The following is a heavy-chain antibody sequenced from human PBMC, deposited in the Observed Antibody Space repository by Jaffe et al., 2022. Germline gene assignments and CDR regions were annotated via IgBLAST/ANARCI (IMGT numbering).Heavy chain of an antibody. CDR3: ATAYPLAYCGGDCSNDAFDI. D-gene: IGHD2-21*01. J-gene: IGHJ3*02. CDR1: GGSISSSSYY. Sequence: QLQLQESGPGLVKPSETLSLTCTVSGGSISSSSYYWGWIRQPPGKGLEWIGSIYYSGSTYYNPSLKSRVTISVDTSKNQFSLKLSSVTAADTAVYYCATAYPLAYCGGDCSNDAFDIWGQGTMVTVSS. CDR2: IYYSGST. V-gene: IGHV4-39*01.